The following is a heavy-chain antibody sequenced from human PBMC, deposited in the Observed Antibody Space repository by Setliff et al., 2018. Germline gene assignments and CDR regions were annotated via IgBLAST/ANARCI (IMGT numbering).Heavy chain of an antibody. J-gene: IGHJ3*01. CDR1: GGSISSSLYY. CDR2: ILYSGGA. Sequence: PSETLSLTCTGSGGSISSSLYYWAFIRQPPGKGLEWIGSILYSGGAHSNPSLNSRVSISVDTSKNQFSLRLRSVTAADTAFYYCATSYLTLEAAFDVWGQGTMVTVSS. V-gene: IGHV4-39*07. D-gene: IGHD1-1*01. CDR3: ATSYLTLEAAFDV.